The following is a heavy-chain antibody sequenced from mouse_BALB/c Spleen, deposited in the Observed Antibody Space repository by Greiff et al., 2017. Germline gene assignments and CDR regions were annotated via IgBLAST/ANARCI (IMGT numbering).Heavy chain of an antibody. V-gene: IGHV7-3*02. CDR1: GFTFTDYY. J-gene: IGHJ4*01. CDR3: ARDTLIYYGNYGYAMDY. D-gene: IGHD2-1*01. Sequence: EVKLMESGGGLVQPGGSLRLSCATSGFTFTDYYMSWVRQPPGKALEWLGFIRNKANGYTTEYSASVKGRFTISRDNSQSILYLQMNTLRAEDSATYYCARDTLIYYGNYGYAMDYWGQGTSVTVSS. CDR2: IRNKANGYTT.